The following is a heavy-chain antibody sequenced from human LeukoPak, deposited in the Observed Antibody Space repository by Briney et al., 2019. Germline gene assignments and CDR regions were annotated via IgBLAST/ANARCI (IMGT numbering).Heavy chain of an antibody. Sequence: GGSLRLSCAASGFTFSSYAMSWVRQSPGKGLEWVSAISGSGGNTYSGDSVKGRCTVSRDNSKKTLFLQMNSLRAEDTAVYYCAKGMSATSGYLELEYWGQGTLVIVSS. V-gene: IGHV3-23*01. CDR3: AKGMSATSGYLELEY. CDR2: ISGSGGNT. D-gene: IGHD3-22*01. J-gene: IGHJ4*02. CDR1: GFTFSSYA.